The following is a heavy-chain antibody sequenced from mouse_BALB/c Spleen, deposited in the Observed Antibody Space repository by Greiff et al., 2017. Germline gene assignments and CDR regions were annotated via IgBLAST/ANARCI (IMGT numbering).Heavy chain of an antibody. D-gene: IGHD2-2*01. Sequence: EVQRVESGGGLVQPGGSMKLSCVASGFTFSNYWMNWVRQSPEKGLEWVAEIRLKSNNYATHYAESVKGRFTISRDDSKSSVYLQMNNLRAEDTGIYYCTRRGLGLPFDYWGQGTTLTVSS. V-gene: IGHV6-6*02. CDR3: TRRGLGLPFDY. CDR1: GFTFSNYW. CDR2: IRLKSNNYAT. J-gene: IGHJ2*01.